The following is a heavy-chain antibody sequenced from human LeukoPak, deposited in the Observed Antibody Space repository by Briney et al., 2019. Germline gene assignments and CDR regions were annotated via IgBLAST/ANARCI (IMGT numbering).Heavy chain of an antibody. D-gene: IGHD3-9*01. CDR1: GFTFSSYS. V-gene: IGHV3-48*01. CDR3: VRLPPYDILTGNYYYYMDV. J-gene: IGHJ6*03. Sequence: SGGSLRLSCAASGFTFSSYSMNWVRQAPGKGLEWVSYISTRSSTIYYEDSVKGRFTISRDNARNSLYLQMNSLRAEDTAVYYCVRLPPYDILTGNYYYYMDVWGKGTTVTVSS. CDR2: ISTRSSTI.